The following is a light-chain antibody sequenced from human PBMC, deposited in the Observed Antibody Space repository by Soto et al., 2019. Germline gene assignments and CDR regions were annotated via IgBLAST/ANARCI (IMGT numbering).Light chain of an antibody. CDR3: QRSFSTPLT. CDR1: QSVSSN. CDR2: GAS. J-gene: IGKJ4*01. Sequence: EIVMTQSPATLSVSPGERATLSCRASQSVSSNLAWYQQKPGQAPRLLIYGASTRATGIPARFSGSGSGTEFTLTISSLQSEDFATYYCQRSFSTPLTFGGGTKVEIK. V-gene: IGKV3-15*01.